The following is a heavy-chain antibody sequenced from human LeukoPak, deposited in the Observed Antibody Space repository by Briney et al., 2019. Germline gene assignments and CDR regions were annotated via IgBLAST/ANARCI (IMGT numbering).Heavy chain of an antibody. Sequence: PGGSLRLSCAASGFTFSDYAMSWVRQAPGKGLEWVSAISGSGGSTYYTDSVKGRFTISRDNSRSTLYLHLNSLRAEDTAVYWCAKALRSIYLYHMGVSGNGKTFTVSS. CDR3: AKALRSIYLYHMGV. D-gene: IGHD2-21*01. CDR2: ISGSGGST. J-gene: IGHJ6*03. CDR1: GFTFSDYA. V-gene: IGHV3-23*01.